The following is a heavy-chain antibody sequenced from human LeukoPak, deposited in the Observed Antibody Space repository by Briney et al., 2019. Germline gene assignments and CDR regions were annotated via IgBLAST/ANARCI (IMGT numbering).Heavy chain of an antibody. CDR3: ARVGGPGYGSGSRAFDY. CDR2: INPSGGST. V-gene: IGHV1-46*01. J-gene: IGHJ4*02. CDR1: GFTFSNSA. Sequence: ASVKVSCKASGFTFSNSAVQWVRQAPGQGLEWMGIINPSGGSTSYAQKFQGRVTMTRDTSTSTVYMELSSLRSEDTAVYYCARVGGPGYGSGSRAFDYWGQGTLVTVSS. D-gene: IGHD3-10*01.